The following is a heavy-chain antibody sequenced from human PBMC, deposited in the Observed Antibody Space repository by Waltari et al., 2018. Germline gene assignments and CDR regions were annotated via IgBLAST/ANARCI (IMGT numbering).Heavy chain of an antibody. CDR2: TQYRSKWYN. Sequence: QVQLQQSGPGLVKPSQTLSLTCAISGDSVPNSGAAWNWIRQSPSRGLEWLARTQYRSKWYNEYAVSVRGRITVSTDTSQNQFSLQLNSVTPDDTAVYYCSRENWGTGWSRGQGTLVTVSS. D-gene: IGHD6-19*01. CDR3: SRENWGTGWS. CDR1: GDSVPNSGAA. V-gene: IGHV6-1*01. J-gene: IGHJ4*02.